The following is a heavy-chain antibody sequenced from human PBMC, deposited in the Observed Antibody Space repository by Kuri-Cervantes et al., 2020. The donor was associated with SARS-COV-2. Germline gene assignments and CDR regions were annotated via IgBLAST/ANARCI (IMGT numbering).Heavy chain of an antibody. CDR3: AKDRGQGDNYFDY. V-gene: IGHV3-9*01. D-gene: IGHD3-16*01. CDR1: GFTFDDYA. Sequence: GGSLRLSCAASGFTFDDYAMHWVRQAPGKGLEWVSGISWNSGSIGYADSVKGRFTISRDNAKNSLYLQMNSLRTEDTALYYCAKDRGQGDNYFDYWGQGTLVTVSS. CDR2: ISWNSGSI. J-gene: IGHJ4*02.